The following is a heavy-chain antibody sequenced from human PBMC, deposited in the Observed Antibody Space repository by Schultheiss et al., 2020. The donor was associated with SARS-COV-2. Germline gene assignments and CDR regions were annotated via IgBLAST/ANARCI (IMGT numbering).Heavy chain of an antibody. CDR3: ARYAPRFMDWSTTP. CDR1: GGSFTSGPYY. CDR2: ASYIWSV. D-gene: IGHD3/OR15-3a*01. J-gene: IGHJ4*02. Sequence: SETLSLTCTVSGGSFTSGPYYWSWIRQPPGKGLEWIGHASYIWSVNYNPSLKSRIGISIDTSRNQFSLILSSVTAADTAVYYCARYAPRFMDWSTTPWGQGPLVTVSS. V-gene: IGHV4-61*01.